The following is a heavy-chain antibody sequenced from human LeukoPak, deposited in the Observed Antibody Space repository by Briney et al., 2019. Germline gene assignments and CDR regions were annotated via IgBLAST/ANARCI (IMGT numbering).Heavy chain of an antibody. D-gene: IGHD6-19*01. CDR2: ISFSGNT. V-gene: IGHV4-39*07. CDR1: GGSISSRTYY. Sequence: SGTLSLTCTVSGGSISSRTYYWGWIRQPPGEGLEWIGSISFSGNTHYNPSLESRVTMSVDTSKNQFSLKLTSVTAADTAVYYCAAPAVAGTYFDSWGQGTLVTVSS. J-gene: IGHJ4*02. CDR3: AAPAVAGTYFDS.